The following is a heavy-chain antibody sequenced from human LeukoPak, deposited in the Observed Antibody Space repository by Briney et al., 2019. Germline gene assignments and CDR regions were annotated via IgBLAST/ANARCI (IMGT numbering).Heavy chain of an antibody. Sequence: ASVKVSCKASGYTFTSYYMHWVRQAPGQGLEWMGIINPSGGSTSYAQKFRGRDTMTRDTSTSTVYMELSSLRSEDTAVYYCAREYYYGSGSYLQLDNWFDPWGQGTLVTVSS. D-gene: IGHD3-10*01. CDR1: GYTFTSYY. CDR3: AREYYYGSGSYLQLDNWFDP. J-gene: IGHJ5*02. V-gene: IGHV1-46*01. CDR2: INPSGGST.